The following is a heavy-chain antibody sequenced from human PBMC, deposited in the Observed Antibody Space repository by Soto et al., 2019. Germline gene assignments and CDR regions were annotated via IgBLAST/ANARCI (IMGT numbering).Heavy chain of an antibody. J-gene: IGHJ6*03. CDR3: AKAGDAYYYYYSMDV. Sequence: QLGGSLRLSCVASEFPFSSYAMSWVRQTPGKGLEWVSSLSGSGDITYYADSVKGRFTISRDISKNTLYLQMNSLRAEDTAVYYCAKAGDAYYYYYSMDVWGKGTTVTVSS. CDR2: LSGSGDIT. CDR1: EFPFSSYA. V-gene: IGHV3-23*01. D-gene: IGHD2-21*01.